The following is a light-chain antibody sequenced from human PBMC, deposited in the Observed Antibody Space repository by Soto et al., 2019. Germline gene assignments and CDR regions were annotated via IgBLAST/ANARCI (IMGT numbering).Light chain of an antibody. J-gene: IGLJ1*01. CDR1: SSDIGGYNY. Sequence: QSVLTQPPSASGSPGQSVTISCTGTSSDIGGYNYVSWYQQHPGKAPKLMIYEVTKRPSGVPDRFSGSKSGNTASPTVSGLQAEDEADYYCSSYAGSNVHYVFGTGTKLTVL. CDR3: SSYAGSNVHYV. CDR2: EVT. V-gene: IGLV2-8*01.